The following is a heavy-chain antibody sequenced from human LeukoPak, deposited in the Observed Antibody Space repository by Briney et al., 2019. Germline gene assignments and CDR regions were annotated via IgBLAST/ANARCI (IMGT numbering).Heavy chain of an antibody. Sequence: ASVKVSCKVSGYSLSDLSMHWVRQAPGRGLEWMGGFDPEHDETIYAQKFQGRVTMTEDTSTDTAYMELSSLRSEDTAVYYCAATFYYDSSGYYYFDYWGQGTLVTVSS. D-gene: IGHD3-22*01. CDR2: FDPEHDET. CDR1: GYSLSDLS. CDR3: AATFYYDSSGYYYFDY. J-gene: IGHJ4*02. V-gene: IGHV1-24*01.